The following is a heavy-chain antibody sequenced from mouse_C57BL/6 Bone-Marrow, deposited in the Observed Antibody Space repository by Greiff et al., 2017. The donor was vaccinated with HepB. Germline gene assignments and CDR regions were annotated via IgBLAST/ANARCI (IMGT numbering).Heavy chain of an antibody. J-gene: IGHJ3*01. CDR1: GYTFTSYW. CDR2: IYPGSGST. D-gene: IGHD2-4*01. V-gene: IGHV1-55*01. CDR3: ANYDSWFAY. Sequence: QVHVKQPGAELVKPGASVKMSCKASGYTFTSYWITWVKQRPGQGLEWIGDIYPGSGSTNYNEKFKSKATLTVDTSSSTAYMQLSSLTSEDSAVYYCANYDSWFAYWGQGTLVTVSA.